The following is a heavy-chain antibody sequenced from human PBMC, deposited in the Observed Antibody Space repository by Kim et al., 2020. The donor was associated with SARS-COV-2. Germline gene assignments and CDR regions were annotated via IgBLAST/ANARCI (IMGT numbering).Heavy chain of an antibody. CDR3: AKTPNFYDSRGKYYFDY. Sequence: GGSLRLSCAASGFTFSNYAMSWVRQVPGKGLEWVSAISGGGGSTYNADSVKGRFTISRDNSKNTLYLQMNSLRAEDTALYYCAKTPNFYDSRGKYYFDY. D-gene: IGHD3-22*01. CDR1: GFTFSNYA. V-gene: IGHV3-23*01. J-gene: IGHJ4*01. CDR2: ISGGGGST.